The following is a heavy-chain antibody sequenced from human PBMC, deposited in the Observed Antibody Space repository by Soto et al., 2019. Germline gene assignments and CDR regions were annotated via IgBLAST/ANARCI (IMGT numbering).Heavy chain of an antibody. CDR1: GYTFTSYD. V-gene: IGHV1-8*01. J-gene: IGHJ4*02. D-gene: IGHD4-17*01. CDR3: ARVLGVHAVTTLGY. CDR2: MNPNSGNT. Sequence: QVQLVQSGAEVKKPGASVKVSCKASGYTFTSYDINWVRQATGQGLEWMGWMNPNSGNTGYAQKFQGRVTMTRNPSIRTAYMELSSLRSEDTAVYYCARVLGVHAVTTLGYWGQGTLVTVSS.